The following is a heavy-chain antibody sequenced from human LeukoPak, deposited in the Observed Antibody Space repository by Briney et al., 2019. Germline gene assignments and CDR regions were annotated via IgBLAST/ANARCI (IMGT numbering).Heavy chain of an antibody. D-gene: IGHD3-10*01. Sequence: SETLSLTCTVSGGSISSYYWSWIRQPAGKGLEWIGRIYNSGITNYNPSLKSRVTISVDKSKTQFSLKLSSVTAADTAVYYCASPTRGDYMDVWGKGTTVTVSS. V-gene: IGHV4-4*07. CDR1: GGSISSYY. CDR2: IYNSGIT. J-gene: IGHJ6*03. CDR3: ASPTRGDYMDV.